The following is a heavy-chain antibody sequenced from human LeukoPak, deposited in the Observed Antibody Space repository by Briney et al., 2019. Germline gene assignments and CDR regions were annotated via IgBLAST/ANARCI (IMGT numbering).Heavy chain of an antibody. Sequence: GGSLRLSCAASGFTFSSYGMHWVRQAPGKGLEWVAFIRYDGSNKYYADSVKGRFTISRDNSKNTLYLQMNSLRAEDTAVYYCAKDGLGLDFWGGYPNYFDYWGQGTLVTVSS. CDR1: GFTFSSYG. J-gene: IGHJ4*02. V-gene: IGHV3-30*02. CDR3: AKDGLGLDFWGGYPNYFDY. CDR2: IRYDGSNK. D-gene: IGHD3-3*01.